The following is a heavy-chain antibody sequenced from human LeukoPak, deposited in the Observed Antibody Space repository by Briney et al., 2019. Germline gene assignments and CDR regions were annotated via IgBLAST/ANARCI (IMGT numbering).Heavy chain of an antibody. J-gene: IGHJ2*01. Sequence: GGSLRLSCAASGVTFSSYAMSWVRQAPGKGLEWVSAISGSGAVTYYADSVQGRVTISRDNSKNTMFLQMNSLRAEDTAVYYCAKDSYELTVTASWYFGLWGRGTLVTVSS. D-gene: IGHD2-21*02. CDR1: GVTFSSYA. V-gene: IGHV3-23*01. CDR2: ISGSGAVT. CDR3: AKDSYELTVTASWYFGL.